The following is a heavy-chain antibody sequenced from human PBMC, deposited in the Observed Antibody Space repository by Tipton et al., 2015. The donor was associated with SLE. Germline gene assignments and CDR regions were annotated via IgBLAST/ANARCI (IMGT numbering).Heavy chain of an antibody. V-gene: IGHV4-59*11. Sequence: TLSLTCTVSGGSISSHYWSWIRQPPGKGLEWIGYIYYSGSTNYNPSLKSRVTISVDTSKNQFSLKLSSVTAADTAVYYCARGGAKVVVAATPFDYWGQGTLVTVSS. CDR3: ARGGAKVVVAATPFDY. CDR1: GGSISSHY. CDR2: IYYSGST. D-gene: IGHD2-15*01. J-gene: IGHJ4*02.